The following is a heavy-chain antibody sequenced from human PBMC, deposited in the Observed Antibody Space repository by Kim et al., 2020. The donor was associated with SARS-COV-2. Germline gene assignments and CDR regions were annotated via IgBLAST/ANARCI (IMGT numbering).Heavy chain of an antibody. CDR3: AKAVAFSDY. D-gene: IGHD3-3*02. V-gene: IGHV3-23*01. Sequence: GSTYYADSVKGRFTISRDNSKNTLYLQMNSLRAEDTAVYYCAKAVAFSDYWGQGTLVTVSS. J-gene: IGHJ4*02. CDR2: GST.